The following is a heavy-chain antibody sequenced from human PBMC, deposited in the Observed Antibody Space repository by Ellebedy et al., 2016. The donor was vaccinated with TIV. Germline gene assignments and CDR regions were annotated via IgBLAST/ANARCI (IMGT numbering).Heavy chain of an antibody. J-gene: IGHJ6*02. CDR2: IDTGGTV. D-gene: IGHD3-9*01. Sequence: GESLKISCAASGFSVTNTYMSWVRQAPGKGLEWVSAIDTGGTVYYAESLKGRFTISRDNSKNTVYLQMSNLRAEDTAVYYCARGRDFGILKVDYGLDVWGHGTSVTVSS. CDR3: ARGRDFGILKVDYGLDV. CDR1: GFSVTNTY. V-gene: IGHV3-53*01.